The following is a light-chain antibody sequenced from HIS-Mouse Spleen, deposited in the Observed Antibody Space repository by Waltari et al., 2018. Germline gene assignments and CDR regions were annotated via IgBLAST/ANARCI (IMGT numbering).Light chain of an antibody. Sequence: QSALTQPPSASGSPGPSVTIPCTGTSSDVGGYNYVSWYQQHPGKAPKLLIYEVSQRPSGVPDRFSGSKSGNTASLTVSGLQAEDEADYYCSSYAGSNNLGVFGGGTKLTVL. CDR3: SSYAGSNNLGV. V-gene: IGLV2-8*01. CDR2: EVS. J-gene: IGLJ2*01. CDR1: SSDVGGYNY.